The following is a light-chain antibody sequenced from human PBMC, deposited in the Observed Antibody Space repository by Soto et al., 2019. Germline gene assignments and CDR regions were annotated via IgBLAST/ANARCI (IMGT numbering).Light chain of an antibody. Sequence: EIVLTQSPATLSLSPGERATLSCRASQSINRHLAWYRQKPGQAPRLLIYDASNRATGIPARFSGSGSGTDFTLTISSLEPEDFGVYYCQQYGSSSWTFGQGTKVEIK. V-gene: IGKV3-11*01. J-gene: IGKJ1*01. CDR2: DAS. CDR3: QQYGSSSWT. CDR1: QSINRH.